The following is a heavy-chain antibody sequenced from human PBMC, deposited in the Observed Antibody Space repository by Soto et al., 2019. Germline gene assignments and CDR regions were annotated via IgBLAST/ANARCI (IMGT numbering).Heavy chain of an antibody. CDR1: GGSVSSGDYF. CDR3: TRPPNYYYYGVDV. D-gene: IGHD3-10*01. Sequence: SETLSLTCTVSGGSVSSGDYFWSWLRQSPGKRLEWIAYIYYSGSTNYNPSLKSRATISVDTSKSQVSLPLTSMTAAAAALHYCTRPPNYYYYGVDVWGQGTPVTVSS. CDR2: IYYSGST. V-gene: IGHV4-61*08. J-gene: IGHJ6*02.